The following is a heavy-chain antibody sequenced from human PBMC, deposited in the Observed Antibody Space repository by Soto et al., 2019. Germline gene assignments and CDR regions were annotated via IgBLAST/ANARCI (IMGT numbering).Heavy chain of an antibody. CDR1: GGSFSGYY. CDR2: FNHSGST. J-gene: IGHJ6*03. V-gene: IGHV4-34*01. Sequence: QVQLQQWGAGLLKPSETLSLTCAVYGGSFSGYYWSWIRQPPGKGLEWIGEFNHSGSTNYNPSLKSRVTISVDTSKNQFSLKLSSVTAADTAVYYCARGPLVGYCSGGSCFAYYYYYYMDVWGKGTTLTVSS. CDR3: ARGPLVGYCSGGSCFAYYYYYYMDV. D-gene: IGHD2-15*01.